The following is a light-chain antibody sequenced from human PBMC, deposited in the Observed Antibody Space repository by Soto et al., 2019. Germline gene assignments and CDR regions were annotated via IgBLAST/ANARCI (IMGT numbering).Light chain of an antibody. Sequence: EMTQSPSSLSASVGDRVTITCRASQSIRDNVNWYQFQPGKAPKLLIYAASSLQTGVPSRFSGNGSGTDFALIICTLQPEDSATYYCQQSYGPPDTFGLGTKVEI. CDR3: QQSYGPPDT. CDR1: QSIRDN. J-gene: IGKJ2*01. V-gene: IGKV1-39*01. CDR2: AAS.